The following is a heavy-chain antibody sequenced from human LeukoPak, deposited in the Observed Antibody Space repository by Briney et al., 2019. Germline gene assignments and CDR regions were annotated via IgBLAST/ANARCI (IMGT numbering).Heavy chain of an antibody. J-gene: IGHJ4*02. Sequence: GGSLRLSCAASGFTFTNFAMHWVRQAPGKGLEWVAVISYDGSNKYYADSVKGRFTISRDNAKNSLYLQMDSLRAEDTAVYYCARGRDYGDYWGQGTLVTVSS. CDR2: ISYDGSNK. V-gene: IGHV3-30*04. CDR3: ARGRDYGDY. CDR1: GFTFTNFA.